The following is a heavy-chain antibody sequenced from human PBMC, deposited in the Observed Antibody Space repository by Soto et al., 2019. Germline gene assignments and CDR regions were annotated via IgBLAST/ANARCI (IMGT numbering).Heavy chain of an antibody. CDR3: AKSWAPEWVVPAAIRFXY. D-gene: IGHD2-2*02. CDR2: ISKSGSII. CDR1: GFTFSDYY. V-gene: IGHV3-11*01. Sequence: GGSLRLSCAASGFTFSDYYMSWLRQPPGKGLEWVSYISKSGSIIHFADSVKGRFAISRDNAKNTLYLQMSSLRAEDTALYYCAKSWAPEWVVPAAIRFXYWGQGTLVTVSS. J-gene: IGHJ4*02.